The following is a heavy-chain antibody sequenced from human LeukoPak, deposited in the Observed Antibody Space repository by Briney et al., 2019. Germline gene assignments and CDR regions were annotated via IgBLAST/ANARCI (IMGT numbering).Heavy chain of an antibody. D-gene: IGHD2-2*01. CDR3: AGFCASSTCYNGGTNFAF. J-gene: IGHJ4*02. Sequence: SGTLSLTCAVSGASISGYYWNWIRQPPGKGLEWIGYMSYSGSTNYNPSLKSRVTMSMDTSKNQFSLNLSSVTAADSAVYYCAGFCASSTCYNGGTNFAFWGQGALVTVSS. CDR1: GASISGYY. V-gene: IGHV4-59*08. CDR2: MSYSGST.